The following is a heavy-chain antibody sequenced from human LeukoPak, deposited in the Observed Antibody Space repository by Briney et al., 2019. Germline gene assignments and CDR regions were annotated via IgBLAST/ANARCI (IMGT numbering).Heavy chain of an antibody. V-gene: IGHV1-69*13. J-gene: IGHJ6*02. CDR2: ITPIFGTA. D-gene: IGHD6-19*01. CDR1: GGTFSSYA. Sequence: SVKVSCKASGGTFSSYAISWVRQAPGQGLEWMGGITPIFGTANYAQKFQGRVTITADESTSTAYMELSSLRSEDTAVYYCARDHSSGWYVLAYYYGMDVWGQGTTVTVSS. CDR3: ARDHSSGWYVLAYYYGMDV.